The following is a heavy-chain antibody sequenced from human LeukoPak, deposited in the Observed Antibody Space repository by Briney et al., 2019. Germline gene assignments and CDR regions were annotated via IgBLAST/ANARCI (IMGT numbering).Heavy chain of an antibody. Sequence: PSETLSLTCAVYGGSFSGYYWSWIRQPPGKGLEWIGEINHSGSTNYNPSLKSRVTISVDTSKNQFSLKLSPVTAADTAVYYCARLVMGYDFWSGFDYWGQGTLVTVSS. V-gene: IGHV4-34*01. D-gene: IGHD3-3*01. CDR2: INHSGST. CDR3: ARLVMGYDFWSGFDY. CDR1: GGSFSGYY. J-gene: IGHJ4*02.